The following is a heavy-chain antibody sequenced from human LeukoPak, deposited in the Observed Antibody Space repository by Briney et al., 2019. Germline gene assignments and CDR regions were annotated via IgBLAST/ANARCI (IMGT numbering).Heavy chain of an antibody. CDR3: ARYSGSGYGMFYFDY. CDR1: GVSISSSDYF. J-gene: IGHJ4*02. V-gene: IGHV4-61*02. Sequence: SQTLSLTCTVSGVSISSSDYFWSWIRQPAGKGLEWIGRMNIDGSTNYNPSLQSRVTSSLDTSKNQFSLKLSSVTAADTAVYYCARYSGSGYGMFYFDYWGQGTLVTVSS. CDR2: MNIDGST. D-gene: IGHD5-12*01.